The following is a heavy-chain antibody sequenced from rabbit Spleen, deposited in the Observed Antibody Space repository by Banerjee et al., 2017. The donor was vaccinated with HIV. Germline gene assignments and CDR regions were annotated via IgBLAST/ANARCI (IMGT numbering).Heavy chain of an antibody. CDR2: IDAGSSGST. V-gene: IGHV1S45*01. CDR3: ARDSGAVGGETDLDL. J-gene: IGHJ6*01. D-gene: IGHD1-1*01. Sequence: QEQLKESGGGLVKPGGTLTLTCTASGFSFSGSYWMCWVRQAPGKGLEWIACIDAGSSGSTYYASWAKGRLTISKTSSTTVTLQMTSLTAADTATYFCARDSGAVGGETDLDLWGPGTLVTVS. CDR1: GFSFSGSYW.